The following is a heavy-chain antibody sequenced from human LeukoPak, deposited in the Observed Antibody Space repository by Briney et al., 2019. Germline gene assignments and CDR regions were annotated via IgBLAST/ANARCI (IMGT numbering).Heavy chain of an antibody. J-gene: IGHJ3*02. CDR2: FSGSGGGT. V-gene: IGHV3-23*01. CDR1: GFTVSSYG. CDR3: ARAISMTTVTRDAFDI. Sequence: QAEASLRLSCASSGFTVSSYGMTWVRQAPGKGLEWVSSFSGSGGGTYYADSVKGRFTISRDNAKNSLYLQMNSLRAEDTAVYYCARAISMTTVTRDAFDIWGQGTMVTVSS. D-gene: IGHD4-17*01.